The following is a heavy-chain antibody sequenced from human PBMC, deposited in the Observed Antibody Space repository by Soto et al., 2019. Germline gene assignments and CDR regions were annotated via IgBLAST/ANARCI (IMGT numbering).Heavy chain of an antibody. CDR1: GYTFTGYY. D-gene: IGHD6-13*01. Sequence: QVQLVQSGAEVKKPGASVKVSCKASGYTFTGYYMHWVRQAPGQGLEWMGWINPNSGGTNYAQKFQGWVTMTRDTSISTAYMELSRLRSDDTAVYYCARGYSSSWYGVGSNYFDYWGQGTLVTVSS. V-gene: IGHV1-2*04. J-gene: IGHJ4*02. CDR2: INPNSGGT. CDR3: ARGYSSSWYGVGSNYFDY.